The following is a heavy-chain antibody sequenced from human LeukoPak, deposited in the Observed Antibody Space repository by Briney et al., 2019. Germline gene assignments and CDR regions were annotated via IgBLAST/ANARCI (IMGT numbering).Heavy chain of an antibody. V-gene: IGHV3-23*01. J-gene: IGHJ5*02. D-gene: IGHD1-26*01. CDR2: ISGSGDST. CDR3: AKDRSISGSSENNWFDP. Sequence: PGGSLRLSCTASGFTFTNYAMNWVRQAPEKGLEWVSSISGSGDSTYYADSVKGRVTISRDNSKNTLYLQMNSLRADDTAVYYCAKDRSISGSSENNWFDPWGRGTLVTVSS. CDR1: GFTFTNYA.